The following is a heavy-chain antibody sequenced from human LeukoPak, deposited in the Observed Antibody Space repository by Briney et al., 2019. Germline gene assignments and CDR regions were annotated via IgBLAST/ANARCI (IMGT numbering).Heavy chain of an antibody. D-gene: IGHD5-24*01. Sequence: SETLSLTCSVSGGSISTYSWTWVRQPARRGLEWIGHIYNSGRAHYSGTTNYNPSLESRVTMSADPSKNQFSLRLSSVTAADTAVYYCARIFSMATIDWFDSWGQGTLVTVSS. J-gene: IGHJ5*01. CDR2: IYNSGRAHYSGTT. V-gene: IGHV4-4*07. CDR3: ARIFSMATIDWFDS. CDR1: GGSISTYS.